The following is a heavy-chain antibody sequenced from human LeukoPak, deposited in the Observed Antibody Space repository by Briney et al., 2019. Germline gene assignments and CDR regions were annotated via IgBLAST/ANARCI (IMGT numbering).Heavy chain of an antibody. CDR2: ISADGGST. CDR1: GLNFDDSA. CDR3: AKESGKFDY. Sequence: PGLSVRLSCVASGLNFDDSAMHWVRQAPGKGLEWVSLISADGGSTFPADSVEGRFSISRDNSKNSLYLQMNSLRSEDTAMYYCAKESGKFDYWGQGTLVAVSS. J-gene: IGHJ4*02. V-gene: IGHV3-43*02.